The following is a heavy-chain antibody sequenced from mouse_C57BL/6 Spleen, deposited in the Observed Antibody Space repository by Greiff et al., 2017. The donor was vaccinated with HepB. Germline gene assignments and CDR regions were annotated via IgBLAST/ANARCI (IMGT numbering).Heavy chain of an antibody. CDR1: GFSLTSYG. J-gene: IGHJ1*03. Sequence: QVQLQQSGPGLVAPSQSLSITCTVSGFSLTSYGVHWVRQPPGKGLEWLVVIWSDGSTTYNSALKSRLSISKDNSKSQVFLKMNSLQTDATAMYYCARQALLSSYWYFDVWAQGPRSPSPQ. CDR3: ARQALLSSYWYFDV. CDR2: IWSDGST. V-gene: IGHV2-6-1*01. D-gene: IGHD1-1*01.